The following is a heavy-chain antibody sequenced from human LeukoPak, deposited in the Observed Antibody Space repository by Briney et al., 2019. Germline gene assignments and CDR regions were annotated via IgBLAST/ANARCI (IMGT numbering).Heavy chain of an antibody. CDR1: GYSMSAYW. CDR3: ARDWGAYYHFFDY. V-gene: IGHV3-7*01. CDR2: IKQDGSER. D-gene: IGHD3-22*01. J-gene: IGHJ4*02. Sequence: GGSLRLSCEASGYSMSAYWMSWVRQAPGKGLEWVGNIKQDGSERNYVGSVKGRFTISRDNAKKSLYLQMNSLRAEDTAVYYCARDWGAYYHFFDYWGQGTLVTVSS.